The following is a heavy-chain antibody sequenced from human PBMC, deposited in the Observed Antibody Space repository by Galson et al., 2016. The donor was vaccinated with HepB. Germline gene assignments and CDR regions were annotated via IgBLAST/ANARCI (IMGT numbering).Heavy chain of an antibody. D-gene: IGHD3-10*01. J-gene: IGHJ4*02. CDR3: AGHYNYSYAY. CDR2: IDPSASYT. CDR1: GYSFTTYW. V-gene: IGHV5-10-1*01. Sequence: QSGAEVKKPGESLRISCKASGYSFTTYWITWVRQIPGKGLEWLGTIDPSASYTNYNPSFRGHVTISIDKSIATAYLQRSSLTASDTAIYYCAGHYNYSYAYWGQGTLVPVSS.